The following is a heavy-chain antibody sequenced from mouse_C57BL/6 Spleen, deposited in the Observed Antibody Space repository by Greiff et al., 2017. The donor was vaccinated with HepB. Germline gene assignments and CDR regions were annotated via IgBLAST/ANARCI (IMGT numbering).Heavy chain of an antibody. J-gene: IGHJ1*03. CDR2: IWSGGST. V-gene: IGHV2-2*01. D-gene: IGHD2-4*01. CDR1: GFSLTSYG. Sequence: VQLQQSGPGLVQPSQSLSITCTVSGFSLTSYGVHWVRQSPGKGLEWLGVIWSGGSTDYNAAFISRLSISKDNSKSQVFFKMNSLQADDTAIYYCARMNDYDGSYWYFDVWGTGTTVTVSS. CDR3: ARMNDYDGSYWYFDV.